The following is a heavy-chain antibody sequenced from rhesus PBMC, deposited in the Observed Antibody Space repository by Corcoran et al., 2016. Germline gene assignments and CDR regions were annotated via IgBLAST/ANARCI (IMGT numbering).Heavy chain of an antibody. CDR2: ISGSSGRT. Sequence: QVQLQESGPGRVKPSETLSLTCAVSGGSISSSNWWSRIRPPPGKGLGWFGYISGSSGRTYYNPPLKSRVTISTDTSKNQFSLKLSSVTAADTTVYYCASSYQARLFGLVIDAFDFWGQGLRVTVSS. D-gene: IGHD3-3*01. V-gene: IGHV4-65*01. CDR3: ASSYQARLFGLVIDAFDF. CDR1: GGSISSSNW. J-gene: IGHJ3*01.